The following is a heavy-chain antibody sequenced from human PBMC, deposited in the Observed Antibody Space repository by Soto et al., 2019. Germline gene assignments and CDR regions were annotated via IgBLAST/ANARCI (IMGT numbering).Heavy chain of an antibody. CDR1: GGSISSYY. CDR3: ARCVSSGWQGWFDP. V-gene: IGHV4-59*01. Sequence: QVQLQESGPGLVKPSETLSLTCTVSGGSISSYYWSWIRQPPGKGLEWIGYIYYSGSTNYNPSLKSRVTISVDTSKNQFSLKLSSVTAADTAVYYCARCVSSGWQGWFDPWGQGTLVTVSS. J-gene: IGHJ5*02. D-gene: IGHD6-19*01. CDR2: IYYSGST.